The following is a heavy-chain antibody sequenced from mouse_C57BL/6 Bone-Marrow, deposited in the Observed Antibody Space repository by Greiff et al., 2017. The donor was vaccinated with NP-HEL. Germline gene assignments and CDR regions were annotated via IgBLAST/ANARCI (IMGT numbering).Heavy chain of an antibody. D-gene: IGHD2-3*01. J-gene: IGHJ3*01. CDR3: VREGWLLWFAY. CDR1: GFTFNTYA. CDR2: LRSKSSNYAT. Sequence: EVQLQQSGGGLVQPKGSLKLSCAASGFTFNTYAMHWVRQAPGKGLEWVARLRSKSSNYATYYADSVKDRFTISRDDSQSMLNLQMNNLKTEDTAMYYCVREGWLLWFAYWGQGTLVTVSA. V-gene: IGHV10-3*01.